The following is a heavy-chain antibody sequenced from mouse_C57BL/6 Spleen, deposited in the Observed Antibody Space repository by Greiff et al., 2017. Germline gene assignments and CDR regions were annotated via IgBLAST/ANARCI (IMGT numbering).Heavy chain of an antibody. CDR3: ARGGYGSSTYFDY. CDR1: GFTFSDYG. D-gene: IGHD1-1*01. J-gene: IGHJ2*01. CDR2: ISSGSSTI. V-gene: IGHV5-17*01. Sequence: EVKVVESGGDLVKPGGSLKLSCAASGFTFSDYGMHWVRQAPEKGLEWVAYISSGSSTIYYADTVKGRFTISRDNAKNTLFLQMTSLRSEDTAMYYCARGGYGSSTYFDYWGQGTTLTVSS.